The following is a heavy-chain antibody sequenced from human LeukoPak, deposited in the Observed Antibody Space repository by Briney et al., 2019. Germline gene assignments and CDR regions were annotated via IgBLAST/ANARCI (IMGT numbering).Heavy chain of an antibody. CDR1: GGSFSGYY. CDR3: ASEGRDGHNEIDY. J-gene: IGHJ4*02. V-gene: IGHV4-34*01. CDR2: INHSGST. Sequence: TSETLSLTCAVYGGSFSGYYWSWIRQPPGKGLEWIGEINHSGSTNYNPSLKSRVTISVDTSKNQFSLKLSSVTAADTAVYYCASEGRDGHNEIDYWGQGTLVTVSS. D-gene: IGHD5-24*01.